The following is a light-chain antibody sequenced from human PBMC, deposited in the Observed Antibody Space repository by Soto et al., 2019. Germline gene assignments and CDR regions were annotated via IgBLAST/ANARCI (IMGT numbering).Light chain of an antibody. V-gene: IGKV3-15*01. CDR1: QSVSSN. J-gene: IGKJ1*01. CDR3: QQYTNWQRT. CDR2: GAS. Sequence: EIVMTQSPATLSVSPGERATLPCRASQSVSSNLAWYQQKPGQAPRLLIYGASTRATGIPARFSGSGSGTEFTLTISSLQSEYFAVYYCQQYTNWQRTFLQGTKLDIK.